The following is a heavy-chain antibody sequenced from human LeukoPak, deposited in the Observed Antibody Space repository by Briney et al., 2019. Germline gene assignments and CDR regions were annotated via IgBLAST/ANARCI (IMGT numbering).Heavy chain of an antibody. Sequence: LEASVKVSCKASGYTFTGYYMHWVRQAPGQGLEWMGWINPNSGGTNYAQKFQGRVTMTRDTSISTAYMELSRLRSDDTAVYYFAIDSARDYYYYYMDVWGKGTTVTVSS. CDR3: AIDSARDYYYYYMDV. J-gene: IGHJ6*03. CDR1: GYTFTGYY. V-gene: IGHV1-2*02. CDR2: INPNSGGT.